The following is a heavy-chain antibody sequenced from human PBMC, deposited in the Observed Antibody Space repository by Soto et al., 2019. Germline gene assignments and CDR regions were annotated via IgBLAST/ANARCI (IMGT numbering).Heavy chain of an antibody. V-gene: IGHV5-51*01. CDR2: IHPGDSDT. D-gene: IGHD6-19*01. Sequence: GESLKISCKGSGYSFTSYWIGWVRQMPGKGLEWMGIIHPGDSDTRYSPSFQGQVTISADKSISTAFLQWSSLKASDTAVYYCARRTAVSSLDYYGMDVWGQGTTVTVSS. CDR1: GYSFTSYW. CDR3: ARRTAVSSLDYYGMDV. J-gene: IGHJ6*02.